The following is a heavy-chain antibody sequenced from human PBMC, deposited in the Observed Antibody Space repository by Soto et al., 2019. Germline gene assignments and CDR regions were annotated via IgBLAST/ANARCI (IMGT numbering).Heavy chain of an antibody. CDR1: GGSISSGGYY. Sequence: PSETLSLTCTVSGGSISSGGYYWSWIRQHPGKGLEWIGYIYYSGSTYYNPSLKSRVTISVDTSKNQFSLKLSSVTAADTAVYYCARGLAAIAASWFDPWGQGTLVTVS. J-gene: IGHJ5*02. CDR2: IYYSGST. D-gene: IGHD6-25*01. V-gene: IGHV4-31*03. CDR3: ARGLAAIAASWFDP.